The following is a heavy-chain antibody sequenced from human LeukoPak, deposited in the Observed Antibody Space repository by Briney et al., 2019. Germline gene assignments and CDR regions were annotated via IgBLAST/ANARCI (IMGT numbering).Heavy chain of an antibody. CDR2: INPNSGGT. CDR3: ARSNCYGSGSLDY. J-gene: IGHJ4*02. V-gene: IGHV1-2*02. CDR1: GYTFAGYY. Sequence: ASVKVSCKASGYTFAGYYMHWVRQAPGQGLEWMGWINPNSGGTNYAQKFQGRVTMTRDTSISTAYMELSRLRSDDTAVYYCARSNCYGSGSLDYWGQGTLVTVSS. D-gene: IGHD3-10*01.